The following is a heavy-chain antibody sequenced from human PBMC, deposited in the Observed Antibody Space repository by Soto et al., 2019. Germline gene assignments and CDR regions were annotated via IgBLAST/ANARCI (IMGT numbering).Heavy chain of an antibody. CDR2: IKQDGSEK. J-gene: IGHJ4*02. CDR1: GFTFSSYW. V-gene: IGHV3-7*01. CDR3: ARPKYGETYFDS. D-gene: IGHD2-21*01. Sequence: PGGSLRLSCAASGFTFSSYWMNWVRQAPGKGLEWVANIKQDGSEKYYVDSVKGRFTISRDNAKNSLYLQMDSLRAEDTAVYFCARPKYGETYFDSWGQGTVVTVSS.